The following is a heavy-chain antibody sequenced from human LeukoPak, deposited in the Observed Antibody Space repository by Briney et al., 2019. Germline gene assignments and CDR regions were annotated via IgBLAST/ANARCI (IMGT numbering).Heavy chain of an antibody. D-gene: IGHD6-19*01. CDR1: GFTVSSNY. Sequence: PGRSLRLSCAASGFTVSSNYMSCVRQAPGKGLEWGSVIYSGGSTYYADSVKCLFTISRENSKNTLYLQINSLRAEDTAVYYCARATYSSAWDYYFDYWGQGTLVTVSS. V-gene: IGHV3-53*01. CDR3: ARATYSSAWDYYFDY. CDR2: IYSGGST. J-gene: IGHJ4*02.